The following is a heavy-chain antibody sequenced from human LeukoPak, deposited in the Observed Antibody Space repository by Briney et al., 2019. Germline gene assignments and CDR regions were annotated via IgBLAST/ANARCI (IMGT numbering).Heavy chain of an antibody. CDR1: GGSISSGGYY. CDR3: ARGATVEYFDH. D-gene: IGHD1-26*01. CDR2: IYDSENT. Sequence: SETLSLTCTVSGGSISSGGYYWSRIRQHPGKGLEWIGYIYDSENTHYISSLKSRVTISVDTSKNQFSLKLSSVTAADTAVYYCARGATVEYFDHWGQGTLVTVSS. V-gene: IGHV4-31*03. J-gene: IGHJ4*02.